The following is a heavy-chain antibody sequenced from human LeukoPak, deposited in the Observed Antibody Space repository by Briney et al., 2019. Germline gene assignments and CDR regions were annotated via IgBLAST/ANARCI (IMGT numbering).Heavy chain of an antibody. CDR1: GFTFSSYA. V-gene: IGHV3-73*01. Sequence: GGSLRLSCAASGFTFSSYAMSWVRQASGKGLEWVGRIRSKANSYATAYAASVKGRFTISRDDSKNTAYLQMNSLKSEDTAVYYCTSRDCTNGVCRDYWGQGTLVTVSS. J-gene: IGHJ4*02. CDR2: IRSKANSYAT. D-gene: IGHD2-8*01. CDR3: TSRDCTNGVCRDY.